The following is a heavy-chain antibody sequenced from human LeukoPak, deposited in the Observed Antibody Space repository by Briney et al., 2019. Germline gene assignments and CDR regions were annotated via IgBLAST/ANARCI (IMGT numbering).Heavy chain of an antibody. V-gene: IGHV3-21*06. CDR3: ARQAVARPFDL. Sequence: GGSLRLSCVASGFIFSDYSMDWVRQAPGKGLEWVSSISSSSADIFYSDSVKGRFTISRDNAQSSLYLQMNSLRAGDTAVYYCARQAVARPFDLWDQGTMVAVSS. CDR1: GFIFSDYS. CDR2: ISSSSADI. J-gene: IGHJ3*01.